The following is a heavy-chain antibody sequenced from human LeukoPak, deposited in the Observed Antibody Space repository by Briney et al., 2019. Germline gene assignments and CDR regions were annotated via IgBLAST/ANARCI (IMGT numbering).Heavy chain of an antibody. Sequence: PSETQSLTCTVSGDSISSSGYYWGWIRQSPGKGLEWIGSLYYSGTTYYNPSLKSRVTIPADTSKNQFSLKVSSVTAAATPVYYCPRRPEALHPFDIWGQGTTVTVSS. CDR2: LYYSGTT. V-gene: IGHV4-39*01. CDR3: PRRPEALHPFDI. J-gene: IGHJ3*02. CDR1: GDSISSSGYY.